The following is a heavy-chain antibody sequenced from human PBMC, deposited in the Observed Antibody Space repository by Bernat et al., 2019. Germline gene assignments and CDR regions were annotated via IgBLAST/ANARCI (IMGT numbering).Heavy chain of an antibody. D-gene: IGHD6-6*01. CDR3: AREITIVARPADY. J-gene: IGHJ4*02. CDR1: GFTFSSYA. Sequence: QVQLVESGGGVVQPGRSLRLSCAASGFTFSSYAMHWVRQAPGKGLEWVAVISYDGSNKYYADSVKGRFTISRDNSKNTLYLQMNSLRAEDTAVYYCAREITIVARPADYWGQGTLVTVSS. V-gene: IGHV3-30*01. CDR2: ISYDGSNK.